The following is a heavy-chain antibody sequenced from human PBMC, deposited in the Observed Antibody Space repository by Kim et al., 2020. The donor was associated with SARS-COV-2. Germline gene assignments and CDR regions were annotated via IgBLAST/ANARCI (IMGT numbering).Heavy chain of an antibody. CDR2: T. CDR3: AKTLGLAGDH. V-gene: IGHV3-23*01. Sequence: TYYADSVKGRFTISRDNSKNILYLQMNSLRAEDTAVYYWAKTLGLAGDHWGQGVLVAVSS. D-gene: IGHD6-19*01. J-gene: IGHJ4*02.